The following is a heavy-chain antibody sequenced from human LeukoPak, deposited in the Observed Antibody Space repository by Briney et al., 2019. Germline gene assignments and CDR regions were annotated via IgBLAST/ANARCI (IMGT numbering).Heavy chain of an antibody. Sequence: SETLSLTCAVYGGSFSGYYWSWIRQPPGKGLEWIGEINHSGSTNYNPSLKSRVTISVDTSKNQFSLKLSSVTAADTAVYYCVRASYSAATPGYWGQGTLVTVSS. CDR2: INHSGST. J-gene: IGHJ4*02. CDR1: GGSFSGYY. D-gene: IGHD1-26*01. CDR3: VRASYSAATPGY. V-gene: IGHV4-34*01.